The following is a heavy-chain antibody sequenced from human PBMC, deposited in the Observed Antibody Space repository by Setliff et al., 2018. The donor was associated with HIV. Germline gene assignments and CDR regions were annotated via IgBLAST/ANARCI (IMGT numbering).Heavy chain of an antibody. V-gene: IGHV1-69-2*01. Sequence: GASVKVSCKASGYIFTDYYMHWVQQAPGEGLEWVGRVDPQDGETKYAEKFQGRVTITADTSTDTSDMELSSLRSEDKDVYYCATSGTYYCGSGSYHGSGYRGKRTLITVSS. CDR2: VDPQDGET. CDR3: ATSGTYYCGSGSYHGSGY. D-gene: IGHD3-10*01. CDR1: GYIFTDYY. J-gene: IGHJ4*02.